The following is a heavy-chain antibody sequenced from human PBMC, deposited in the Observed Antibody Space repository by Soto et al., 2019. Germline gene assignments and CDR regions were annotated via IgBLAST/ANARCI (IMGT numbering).Heavy chain of an antibody. V-gene: IGHV4-59*01. D-gene: IGHD4-17*01. J-gene: IGHJ4*02. CDR1: GGSISSYY. CDR3: ARGSLYYGDYVEYFDY. CDR2: IYYSGST. Sequence: ETLSLTCTVSGGSISSYYWSWIRQPPGKGLEWIGYIYYSGSTNYNPSLKSRVTISVDTSKNQFSLKLSSVTAADTAVYYCARGSLYYGDYVEYFDYWGQGTLVTVSS.